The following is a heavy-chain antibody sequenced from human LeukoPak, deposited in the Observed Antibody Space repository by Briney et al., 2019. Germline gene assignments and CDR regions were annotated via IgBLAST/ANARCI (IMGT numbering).Heavy chain of an antibody. CDR1: GFTFSDHY. D-gene: IGHD4-17*01. V-gene: IGHV3-11*01. Sequence: GGSLRLSCAPSGFTFSDHYMHCVRQAPERGREWVSYIGGGGGKKLLADLVKGPFTISRDNSRNPLYLQMNSLRAKDTAVYYCVKCRITYGDDAFDVWGQRAMVPVSS. J-gene: IGHJ3*01. CDR3: VKCRITYGDDAFDV. CDR2: IGGGGGKK.